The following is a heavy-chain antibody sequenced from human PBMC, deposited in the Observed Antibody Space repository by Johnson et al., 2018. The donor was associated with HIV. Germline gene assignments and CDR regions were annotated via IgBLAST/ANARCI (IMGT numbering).Heavy chain of an antibody. CDR1: GFTFSNYW. Sequence: VQLVESGGGVVRPGGSLRLSCAASGFTFSNYWMHWVRQAPGRGLVWVAPINSAGTATSYADPVKGRLIISRDNAKSTLYLEMNSLRVDDTAVYYCTREGPSERAGFDIWGQGTVVTVSS. CDR3: TREGPSERAGFDI. J-gene: IGHJ3*02. CDR2: INSAGTAT. V-gene: IGHV3-74*01.